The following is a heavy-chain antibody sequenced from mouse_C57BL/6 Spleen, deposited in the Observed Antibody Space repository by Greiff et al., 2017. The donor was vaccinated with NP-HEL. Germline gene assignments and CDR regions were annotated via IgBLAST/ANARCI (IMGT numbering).Heavy chain of an antibody. D-gene: IGHD3-2*02. J-gene: IGHJ3*01. CDR2: ISSDGSYT. V-gene: IGHV5-6*02. CDR1: GFTFSSYG. Sequence: EVKLVESGGDLVKPGGSLKLSCAASGFTFSSYGMSWVRQTPDKRLEWVATISSDGSYTYYPDSVKGRFTISRDNAKNTLYLQMSSLKSEDTAMYYCARQGGSGYVFAYWGQGTLVTVSA. CDR3: ARQGGSGYVFAY.